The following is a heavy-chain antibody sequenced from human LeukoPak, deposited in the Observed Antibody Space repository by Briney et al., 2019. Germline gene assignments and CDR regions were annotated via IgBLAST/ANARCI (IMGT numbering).Heavy chain of an antibody. D-gene: IGHD6-19*01. CDR1: GYTFTSYY. CDR3: ARPMAGSEYFQH. CDR2: INPSGGST. Sequence: ASVTVSCKASGYTFTSYYIHWVRQAPGQGLEWMGIINPSGGSTSYAQKFQGRVTMTRDTSTSTVYMELSSLRSEDTAVYYCARPMAGSEYFQHWGQGTLVTVSS. J-gene: IGHJ1*01. V-gene: IGHV1-46*01.